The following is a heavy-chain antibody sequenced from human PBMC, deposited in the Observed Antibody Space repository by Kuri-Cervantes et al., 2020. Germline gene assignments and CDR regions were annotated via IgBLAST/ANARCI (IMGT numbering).Heavy chain of an antibody. J-gene: IGHJ6*03. D-gene: IGHD6-13*01. CDR1: GFTFDDYA. CDR2: ISWNSGSI. Sequence: GGSLRLSCAASGFTFDDYAMHWVRQAPGKGLEWVSGISWNSGSIGYADSVKGRFTISRDNAKNSLYLQMNSLRAEDTAVYYCARYSSSWYGHYHYYYMDVWGKGTTVTVSS. CDR3: ARYSSSWYGHYHYYYMDV. V-gene: IGHV3-9*01.